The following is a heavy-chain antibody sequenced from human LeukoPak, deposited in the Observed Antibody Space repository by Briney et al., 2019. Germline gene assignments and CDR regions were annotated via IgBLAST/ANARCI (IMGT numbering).Heavy chain of an antibody. CDR2: VSGSGGSA. V-gene: IGHV3-23*01. CDR1: GFPFSSSV. D-gene: IGHD3-10*01. Sequence: PGGPLSLSCAASGFPFSSSVMGWVRQAPGKGLEWVSGVSGSGGSAYYADSVKGRFTISRDNSKNTLYLQMNTLRVEDTAVYYCAKGGMVRGEYDYWGQGTLVTVSS. CDR3: AKGGMVRGEYDY. J-gene: IGHJ4*02.